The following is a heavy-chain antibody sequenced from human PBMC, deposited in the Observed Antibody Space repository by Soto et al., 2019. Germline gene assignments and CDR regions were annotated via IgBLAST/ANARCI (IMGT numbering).Heavy chain of an antibody. Sequence: QLQLQESGSGLVKPSQTLSLTCAVSGGSISSGGYSWSWIRQPPGKGLEWIGYIYHSGSTYYNPSLKSRVTVSVDRSKNPFSLKLSSVTAADTAVYYCARALSLVAGDWFDPWGQGTLVTVSS. V-gene: IGHV4-30-2*01. CDR1: GGSISSGGYS. D-gene: IGHD2-15*01. CDR2: IYHSGST. J-gene: IGHJ5*02. CDR3: ARALSLVAGDWFDP.